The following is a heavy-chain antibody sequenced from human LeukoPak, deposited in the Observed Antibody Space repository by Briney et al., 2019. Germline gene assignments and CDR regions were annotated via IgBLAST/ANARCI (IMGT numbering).Heavy chain of an antibody. CDR2: IYYSGST. Sequence: PLETLSLTCAVYGGSFSGYYWSWIRQPPGKGLEWSGSIYYSGSTYYNSSLKSRVTISVDTSKNQFSLKLSSVTAADTAVYYCARTWSGYYTWFDPWGQGTLVTVSS. CDR3: ARTWSGYYTWFDP. CDR1: GGSFSGYY. D-gene: IGHD3-3*01. J-gene: IGHJ5*02. V-gene: IGHV4-34*01.